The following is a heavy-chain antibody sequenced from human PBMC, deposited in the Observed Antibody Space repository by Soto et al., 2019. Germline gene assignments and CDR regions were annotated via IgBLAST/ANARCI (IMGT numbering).Heavy chain of an antibody. D-gene: IGHD6-13*01. Sequence: GGSLRLSCAASGFTFSGYAMTWVRQAPGKGLEWVSVISGSAGATYYADSVKGRFTISRDNSKNTLYLQMNSLRAEDTAVYYCARQDYSTTWYLNYWGKGTLVTFPS. CDR2: ISGSAGAT. CDR3: ARQDYSTTWYLNY. CDR1: GFTFSGYA. V-gene: IGHV3-23*01. J-gene: IGHJ4*02.